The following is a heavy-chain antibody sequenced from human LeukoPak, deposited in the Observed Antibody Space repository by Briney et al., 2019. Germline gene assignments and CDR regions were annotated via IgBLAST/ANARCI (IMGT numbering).Heavy chain of an antibody. CDR1: GGSISTYY. CDR3: ARGATSLSYFDS. D-gene: IGHD2/OR15-2a*01. CDR2: IYYSGST. Sequence: SETLSLTCTVSGGSISTYYWSWIRQPPGKGLEWIGYIYYSGSTNYNPSPKSRVTISVDTSKNQFSLKLSSVTAADTAVYYCARGATSLSYFDSRGQGTLVTVSS. J-gene: IGHJ4*02. V-gene: IGHV4-59*01.